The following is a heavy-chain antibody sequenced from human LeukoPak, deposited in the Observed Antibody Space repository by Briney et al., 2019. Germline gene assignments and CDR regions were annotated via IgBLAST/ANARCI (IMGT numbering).Heavy chain of an antibody. Sequence: ASVKVSCKASGYTFTGYYMHWVRQAPGQGLEWMGWINPNRGGTNYAQKFQGRVTMTRDTSISTAYMELSRLRSDDTAVYYCARDIWSMVRGVLYYMDVWGKGTTVTVSS. CDR2: INPNRGGT. V-gene: IGHV1-2*02. CDR3: ARDIWSMVRGVLYYMDV. D-gene: IGHD3-10*01. J-gene: IGHJ6*03. CDR1: GYTFTGYY.